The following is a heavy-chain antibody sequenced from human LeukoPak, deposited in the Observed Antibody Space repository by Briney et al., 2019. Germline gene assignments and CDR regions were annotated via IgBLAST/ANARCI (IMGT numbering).Heavy chain of an antibody. V-gene: IGHV3-21*01. J-gene: IGHJ4*02. CDR1: GFTFSNYD. CDR2: ISSSSSYI. Sequence: GGSLRLSCAASGFTFSNYDMHWVRQAPGKGLEWVSVISSSSSYIYYADSIKGRFTISRDNAENSLYLQMNSLRAVDTAVYFCARGEEKATITALDSWGQGTLVTVSS. CDR3: ARGEEKATITALDS. D-gene: IGHD5-24*01.